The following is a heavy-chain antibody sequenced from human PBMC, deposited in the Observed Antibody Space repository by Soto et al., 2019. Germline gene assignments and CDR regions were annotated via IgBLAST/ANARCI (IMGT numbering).Heavy chain of an antibody. Sequence: SETLSLTCAVSGGSLNTYYWTWIRQPPGKGLEWIGYFYYSGLTNYNPSLKSRVTISLNTSKNQFSLKLTSVTAADTAVYFCARGNTHGYYYMDVWGKGTTVTVSS. CDR2: FYYSGLT. D-gene: IGHD3-3*01. CDR1: GGSLNTYY. CDR3: ARGNTHGYYYMDV. V-gene: IGHV4-59*08. J-gene: IGHJ6*03.